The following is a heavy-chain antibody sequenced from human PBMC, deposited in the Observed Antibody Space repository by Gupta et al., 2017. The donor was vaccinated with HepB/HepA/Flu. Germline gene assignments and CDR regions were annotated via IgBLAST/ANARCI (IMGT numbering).Heavy chain of an antibody. CDR1: GFIFGNYA. J-gene: IGHJ6*03. CDR3: AEEGGDDPDYYSYRTD. V-gene: IGHV3-23*01. D-gene: IGHD3-16*01. Sequence: EMELLESGGGSVQPGGSLRLSCTSSGFIFGNYAMNWVRQAPGKRLEWVSVISKTGVSTYSADSDKGRFTISRDNPKDTLYPQMNRPAVEDTATYYCAEEGGDDPDYYSYRTDRVKGTTVTV. CDR2: ISKTGVST.